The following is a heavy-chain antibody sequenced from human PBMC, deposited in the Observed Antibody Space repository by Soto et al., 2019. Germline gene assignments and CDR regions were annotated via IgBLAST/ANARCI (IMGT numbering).Heavy chain of an antibody. V-gene: IGHV4-59*01. J-gene: IGHJ5*02. CDR1: GGSISSYY. CDR3: AREVTYQGEGWFDP. CDR2: IFYSGIT. D-gene: IGHD4-4*01. Sequence: SETLSLTCTVSGGSISSYYWSWIRQPPGKGLEWIGYIFYSGITNYNPSLKSRVTISVDTSKNQFSLKVRSVTAADTAIYYCAREVTYQGEGWFDPWGQGTLVTVSS.